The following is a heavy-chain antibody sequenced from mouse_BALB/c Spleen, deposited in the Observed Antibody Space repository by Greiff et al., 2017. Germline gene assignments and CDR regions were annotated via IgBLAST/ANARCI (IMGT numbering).Heavy chain of an antibody. J-gene: IGHJ4*01. Sequence: EVHLVESGPSLVKPSQTLSLTCSVTGDSITSGYWNWIRKFPGNKLEYMGYISYSGSTYYNPSLKSRISITRDTSKNQYYLQLNSVTTEDTATYYCARQAYYRGYYAMDYWGQGTSVTVSS. CDR3: ARQAYYRGYYAMDY. CDR1: GDSITSGY. CDR2: ISYSGST. V-gene: IGHV3-8*02. D-gene: IGHD2-12*01.